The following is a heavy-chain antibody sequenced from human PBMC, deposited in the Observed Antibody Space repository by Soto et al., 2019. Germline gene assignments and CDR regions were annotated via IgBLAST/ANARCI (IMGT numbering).Heavy chain of an antibody. V-gene: IGHV3-48*02. D-gene: IGHD3-3*01. CDR3: ARGSPFWTGGGFDY. J-gene: IGHJ4*02. CDR2: ISSSSSTI. CDR1: GFTFSSYS. Sequence: GGSLRLSCAASGFTFSSYSMNWVRQAPGKGLEWVSYISSSSSTIYYADSVKGRFTISRDNAKNSLYLQMNSLRDEDTAVYYCARGSPFWTGGGFDYWGQGTLVTVSS.